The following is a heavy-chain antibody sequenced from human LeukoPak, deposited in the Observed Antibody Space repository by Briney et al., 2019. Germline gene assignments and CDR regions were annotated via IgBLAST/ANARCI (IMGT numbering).Heavy chain of an antibody. J-gene: IGHJ4*02. D-gene: IGHD1-26*01. CDR1: GGSISSGSYY. CDR3: ARVRGSLFDY. Sequence: SQTLSLTCSVSGGSISSGSYYWSWIRQPAGKGLEWIGRIYSSGDTNYNPSLKSRVTISVDTSKNQFSLKLSSVTAADTAVYYCARVRGSLFDYWGQGALVTVSS. V-gene: IGHV4-61*02. CDR2: IYSSGDT.